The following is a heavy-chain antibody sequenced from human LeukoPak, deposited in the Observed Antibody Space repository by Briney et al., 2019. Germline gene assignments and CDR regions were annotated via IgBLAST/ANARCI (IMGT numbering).Heavy chain of an antibody. Sequence: PSETLSLTCSVSGDSFTNYYWTWIRQPPGKGLEWIGYVYYSRSTKYNPSIKTRLHLPVDTTNNRSAQMLISITAADTAVYYCASSPRITTGWFLFDSWGQGTLVTVSS. V-gene: IGHV4-59*08. D-gene: IGHD6-19*01. CDR3: ASSPRITTGWFLFDS. J-gene: IGHJ4*02. CDR2: VYYSRST. CDR1: GDSFTNYY.